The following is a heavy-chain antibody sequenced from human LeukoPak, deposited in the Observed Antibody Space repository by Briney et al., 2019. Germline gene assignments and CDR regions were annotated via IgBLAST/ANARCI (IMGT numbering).Heavy chain of an antibody. CDR1: GFTFSSYS. Sequence: GGSLRLSCAASGFTFSSYSMNWVRRAPGKGLEWVSSISSSSSYIYYADSVKGRFTISRDNAKNSLYLQMNSLRAEDTAVYYCARDPNYYDSSGYPFDYWGQGTLVTVSS. V-gene: IGHV3-21*01. CDR3: ARDPNYYDSSGYPFDY. CDR2: ISSSSSYI. D-gene: IGHD3-22*01. J-gene: IGHJ4*02.